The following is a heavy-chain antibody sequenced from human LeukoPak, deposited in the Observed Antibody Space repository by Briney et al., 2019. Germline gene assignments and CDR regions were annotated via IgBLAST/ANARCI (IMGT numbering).Heavy chain of an antibody. CDR3: ARGGSCSSTSCYRHYYYGMDV. D-gene: IGHD2-2*01. J-gene: IGHJ6*02. Sequence: SETLSLTCAVYGGSFSGYYWSWIRQPPGKGLEWIGEINHSGSTNYNPSPKSRVTISVDTSKNQFSLKLSSVTAADTAVYYCARGGSCSSTSCYRHYYYGMDVWGQGTTVTVSS. V-gene: IGHV4-34*01. CDR1: GGSFSGYY. CDR2: INHSGST.